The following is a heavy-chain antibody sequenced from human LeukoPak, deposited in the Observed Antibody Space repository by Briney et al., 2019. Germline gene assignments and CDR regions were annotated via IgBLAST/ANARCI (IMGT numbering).Heavy chain of an antibody. V-gene: IGHV1-69*06. J-gene: IGHJ4*02. CDR3: ARDSRHYDSSGYPGEFDY. CDR2: IIPIFGTA. Sequence: ASVKVSCKASGYSFTGYYIHWVRQAPGQGLEWMGGIIPIFGTANYAQKFQGRVTITADKSTSTAYMELSSLRSEDTAVYYCARDSRHYDSSGYPGEFDYWGQGTLVTVSS. CDR1: GYSFTGYY. D-gene: IGHD3-22*01.